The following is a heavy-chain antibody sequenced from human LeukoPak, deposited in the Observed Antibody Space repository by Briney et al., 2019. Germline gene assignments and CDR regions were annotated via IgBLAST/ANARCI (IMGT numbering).Heavy chain of an antibody. CDR1: GFTFSSYA. D-gene: IGHD3-16*01. CDR3: ARGGGLDV. V-gene: IGHV3-7*03. Sequence: GGSLRLSCAASGFTFSSYAMNRARQAPGKGLEWVASINHNGNVNYYVDSVKGRFTISRDNAKNSLYLQMSNLRAEDTAVYFCARGGGLDVWGQGATVTVSS. CDR2: INHNGNVN. J-gene: IGHJ6*02.